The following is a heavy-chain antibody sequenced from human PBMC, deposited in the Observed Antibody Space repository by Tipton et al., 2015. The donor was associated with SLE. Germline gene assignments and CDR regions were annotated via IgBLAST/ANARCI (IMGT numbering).Heavy chain of an antibody. CDR3: ARQRLSWLADH. Sequence: TLSLTCTVSGGSISTYYWSWIRQPPGKGLEWIGYISYSGSTHYSPSLKSRATISLDTSKNQFSLKLSSVTAADTAIYYCARQRLSWLADHWGQGTLVTVSS. CDR1: GGSISTYY. CDR2: ISYSGST. J-gene: IGHJ4*02. D-gene: IGHD6-19*01. V-gene: IGHV4-59*08.